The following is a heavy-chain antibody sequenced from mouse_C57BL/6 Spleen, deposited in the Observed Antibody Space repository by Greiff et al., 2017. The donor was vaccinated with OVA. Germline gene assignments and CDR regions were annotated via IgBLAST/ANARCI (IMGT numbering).Heavy chain of an antibody. D-gene: IGHD2-1*01. CDR3: AIYYGNLYAMDY. Sequence: VQLQQSGPGLVQPSQRLSITCTVSGFSLTSYGVHWVRQSPGKGLEWLGVIWRGGSTDYNAAFMSRLSITKDNSKSQVFFKMNSLQADDTAIYYCAIYYGNLYAMDYWGQGTSVTVSS. V-gene: IGHV2-5*01. J-gene: IGHJ4*01. CDR1: GFSLTSYG. CDR2: IWRGGST.